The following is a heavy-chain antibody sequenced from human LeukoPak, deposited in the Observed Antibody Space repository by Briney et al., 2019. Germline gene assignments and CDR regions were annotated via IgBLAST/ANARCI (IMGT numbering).Heavy chain of an antibody. CDR3: AKSGPLPYYYGSGSYYFDY. J-gene: IGHJ4*02. CDR1: GFTFDDYA. CDR2: ISWNSGGI. Sequence: GRSLRLSCAASGFTFDDYAMHWVRQAPGKGLEWVSGISWNSGGIGYADSVKGRFTISRDNAKNSLYLQMNSLRAEDTALYYCAKSGPLPYYYGSGSYYFDYWGQGTLVTVSS. V-gene: IGHV3-9*01. D-gene: IGHD3-10*01.